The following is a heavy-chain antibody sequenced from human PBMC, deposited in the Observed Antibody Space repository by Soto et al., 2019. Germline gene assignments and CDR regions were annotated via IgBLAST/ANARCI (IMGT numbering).Heavy chain of an antibody. CDR1: GYTFTNYA. D-gene: IGHD1-26*01. V-gene: IGHV1-3*01. J-gene: IGHJ4*02. CDR3: SGAESPDTAYFSLY. CDR2: INAGNGNT. Sequence: GASVKVSCKASGYTFTNYAMHWVRQAPGKRPEWMGWINAGNGNTKYSQKFQGRFTISRDTSNGIAYLQMNSLNIEDSAVYYCSGAESPDTAYFSLYWGQGTPVTVSS.